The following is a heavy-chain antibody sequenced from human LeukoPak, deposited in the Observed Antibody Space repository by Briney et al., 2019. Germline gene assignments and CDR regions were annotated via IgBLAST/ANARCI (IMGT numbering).Heavy chain of an antibody. D-gene: IGHD5-24*01. CDR2: IIPIFGAV. CDR1: GGTFNSCA. J-gene: IGHJ1*01. CDR3: ARGPIDMATDRPAEYFHH. V-gene: IGHV1-69*06. Sequence: SVTVSCKASGGTFNSCAISWVRQVPGQGLEWMGRIIPIFGAVDYAQKFQGRVTITADNSTSTAYMELISLKSEDTAVYYCARGPIDMATDRPAEYFHHWGQGTLVTVSS.